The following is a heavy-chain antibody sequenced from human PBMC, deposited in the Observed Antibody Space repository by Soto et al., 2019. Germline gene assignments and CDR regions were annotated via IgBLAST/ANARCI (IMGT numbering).Heavy chain of an antibody. CDR2: ISAYNGNT. V-gene: IGHV1-18*04. Sequence: ASVKVSCKASGYTFTGYYMHWVRQAPGQGLEWMGWISAYNGNTNYAQKLQGRVAMTTDTSTSTAYMELRSLRSDDTAVYYCARDFHSSSWYGPWGQGTLVTVSS. CDR3: ARDFHSSSWYGP. J-gene: IGHJ5*02. CDR1: GYTFTGYY. D-gene: IGHD6-13*01.